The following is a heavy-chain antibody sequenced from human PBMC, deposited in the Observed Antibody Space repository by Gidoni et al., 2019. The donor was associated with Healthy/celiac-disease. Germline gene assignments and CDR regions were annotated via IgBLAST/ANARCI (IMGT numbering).Heavy chain of an antibody. V-gene: IGHV1-2*06. CDR3: VGDLGYCSGGSCYPLYYFDY. J-gene: IGHJ4*02. CDR2: INPNSGGT. D-gene: IGHD2-15*01. Sequence: QVQLVQSGAEVKKPGASVKVSCQASGYSFTGYYLPWVRQAPGQGLEWMGRINPNSGGTNYAQKFQGRVTMTRDTSISTAYMELSRLRSDDTAVYYCVGDLGYCSGGSCYPLYYFDYWGQGTLVTVSS. CDR1: GYSFTGYY.